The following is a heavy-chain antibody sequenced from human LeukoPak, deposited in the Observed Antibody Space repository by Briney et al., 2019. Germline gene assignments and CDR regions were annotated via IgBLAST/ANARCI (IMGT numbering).Heavy chain of an antibody. CDR1: GGSITGYY. D-gene: IGHD6-25*01. CDR2: TYYSGVT. V-gene: IGHV4-59*08. J-gene: IGHJ4*02. Sequence: SETLSLTCSVAGGSITGYYWSWIRQPPGTGLEWIGYTYYSGVTNYNPSLKSRVTISVDTSRNQFSLIWTSVTATDTAAYYCARQSPAAAGQGLDYWGPGALVTVSS. CDR3: ARQSPAAAGQGLDY.